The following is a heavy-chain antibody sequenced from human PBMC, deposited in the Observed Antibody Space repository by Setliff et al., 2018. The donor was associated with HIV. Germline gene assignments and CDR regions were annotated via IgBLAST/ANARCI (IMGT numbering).Heavy chain of an antibody. V-gene: IGHV1-2*02. J-gene: IGHJ4*02. Sequence: ASVKVSCKASGYTFINYGISWVRQAPGQGLEWVGWINPNSGATDYAQKFQGRVTMTRDTTITTVYMELTRLRSDDTAMFYCAVMGYCGGNSCYRTEGFDYWGQGTLVTVSS. CDR1: GYTFINYG. CDR2: INPNSGAT. D-gene: IGHD2-2*01. CDR3: AVMGYCGGNSCYRTEGFDY.